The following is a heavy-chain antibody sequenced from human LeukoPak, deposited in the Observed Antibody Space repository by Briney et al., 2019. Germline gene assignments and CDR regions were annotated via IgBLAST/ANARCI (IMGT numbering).Heavy chain of an antibody. Sequence: SETLSLTCTVSGGSISSYYWSWIRQPPGKGLEWIGYIYYSGSTNYNPSLKSRVTISVDTSKNQFSLKLSSVTAADTAVYYCASYVVVPAAMLSLFDPWGQGTLVTVSS. J-gene: IGHJ5*02. CDR2: IYYSGST. V-gene: IGHV4-59*01. CDR3: ASYVVVPAAMLSLFDP. CDR1: GGSISSYY. D-gene: IGHD2-2*01.